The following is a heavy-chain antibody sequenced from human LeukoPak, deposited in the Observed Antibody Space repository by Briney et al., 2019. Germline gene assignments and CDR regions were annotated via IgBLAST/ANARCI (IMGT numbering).Heavy chain of an antibody. J-gene: IGHJ4*02. V-gene: IGHV1-18*01. CDR1: GYTFTSYG. D-gene: IGHD2-2*01. Sequence: ASVTVSCTASGYTFTSYGISWVRQAPGQGLEWMGWISAYNGNTNYAQKLQGRVTMTTDTSTSTAYMELRSLRSDDTAVYYCARDGADIVVVPADRNGFDYWGQGTLVTVSS. CDR2: ISAYNGNT. CDR3: ARDGADIVVVPADRNGFDY.